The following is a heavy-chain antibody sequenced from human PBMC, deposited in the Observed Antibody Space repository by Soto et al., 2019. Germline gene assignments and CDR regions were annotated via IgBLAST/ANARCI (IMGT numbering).Heavy chain of an antibody. Sequence: PSETLSLTCTVSGGSISSEGYYWSWIRQYPAKGLEWIGYIHYIGNTYYNPSLKSRVTISVDPSKNQFSLKLTSVTAADTAVYYCASGRNWNYEPWGLGTLVTVSS. CDR3: ASGRNWNYEP. V-gene: IGHV4-31*03. D-gene: IGHD1-7*01. CDR2: IHYIGNT. CDR1: GGSISSEGYY. J-gene: IGHJ5*02.